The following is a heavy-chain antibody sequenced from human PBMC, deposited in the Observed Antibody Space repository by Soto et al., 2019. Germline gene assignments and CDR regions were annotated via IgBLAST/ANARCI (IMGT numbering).Heavy chain of an antibody. V-gene: IGHV3-49*04. J-gene: IGHJ6*02. D-gene: IGHD6-13*01. CDR1: GFTFGDYA. CDR2: IRSKAYGGTT. CDR3: TRVLSSSWYYYYYGMDV. Sequence: LRLSCTASGFTFGDYAMSWVRQAPGKGLEWVGFIRSKAYGGTTEYAASVKGRFTISRDDSKSIAYLQMNSLKTEDTAVYYCTRVLSSSWYYYYYGMDVRGQGTTVTVSS.